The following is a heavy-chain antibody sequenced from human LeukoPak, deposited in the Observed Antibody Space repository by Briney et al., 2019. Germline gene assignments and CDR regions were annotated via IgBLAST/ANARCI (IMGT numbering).Heavy chain of an antibody. D-gene: IGHD3-10*01. Sequence: GGSLRLSCAASGFTFSSYWMSWVRQAPGKGLERVANIKQDGSEKYYVDSVKGRFTISRDNAKNSLYLQMNSLRAEDTAVYYCARDRGRGAFDIWGQGTMVTVSS. CDR2: IKQDGSEK. V-gene: IGHV3-7*01. J-gene: IGHJ3*02. CDR3: ARDRGRGAFDI. CDR1: GFTFSSYW.